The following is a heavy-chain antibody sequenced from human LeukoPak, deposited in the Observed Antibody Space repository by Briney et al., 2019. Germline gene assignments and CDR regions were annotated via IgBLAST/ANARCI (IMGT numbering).Heavy chain of an antibody. CDR2: IYYSGST. J-gene: IGHJ3*02. V-gene: IGHV4-59*01. CDR3: AGAPAAPRNAFDI. CDR1: GGSISSYY. Sequence: SETLSLTCTVSGGSISSYYWSWIRQPPGKGLEWIGYIYYSGSTNYNPSLKSRVTISVDTSKNQFSLKLSSVTAADTAVYYCAGAPAAPRNAFDIWGQGTMVTVSS.